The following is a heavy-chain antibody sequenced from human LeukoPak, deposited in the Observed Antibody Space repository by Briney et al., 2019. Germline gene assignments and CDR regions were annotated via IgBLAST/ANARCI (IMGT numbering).Heavy chain of an antibody. J-gene: IGHJ1*01. D-gene: IGHD3-22*01. CDR1: GDSVTSGNYY. CDR3: AGGNDDSKLHH. CDR2: IHHSGTI. V-gene: IGHV4-31*03. Sequence: SETLSLTCSVSGDSVTSGNYYWSWIRQRPEKGPECIGHIHHSGTIYYNPSLLSRATISVDASKNQFSLRLSSVTAADTALYYCAGGNDDSKLHHWGQGTLVTVSS.